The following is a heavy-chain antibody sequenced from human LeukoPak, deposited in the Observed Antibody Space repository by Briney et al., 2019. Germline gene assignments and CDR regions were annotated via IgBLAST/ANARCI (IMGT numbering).Heavy chain of an antibody. CDR1: GFTFNSYE. J-gene: IGHJ6*04. Sequence: GGSLRLSCAASGFTFNSYEMNWVRQAPGKGLEWISYISTSGSTRYYADSVKGRFTISRDNTENSLYLQMNSLRAKDTAVYYCARGDGGYYYGMDVWGKGTTVTVSS. CDR3: ARGDGGYYYGMDV. D-gene: IGHD4-23*01. V-gene: IGHV3-48*03. CDR2: ISTSGSTR.